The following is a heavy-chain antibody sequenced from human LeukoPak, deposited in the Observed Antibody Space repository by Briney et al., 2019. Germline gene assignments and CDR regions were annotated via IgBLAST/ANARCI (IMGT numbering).Heavy chain of an antibody. CDR2: IKQDGSEK. Sequence: PGGSLRLSCAASGFSVSSNSMSWVRQAPGKGLEWVANIKQDGSEKYYVDSVKGRFTISRDNAKNSLYLQMNSLRAEDTAVYYCARVQWELRGVGSYFDYWGQGTLVTVSS. J-gene: IGHJ4*02. CDR1: GFSVSSNS. V-gene: IGHV3-7*01. D-gene: IGHD1-26*01. CDR3: ARVQWELRGVGSYFDY.